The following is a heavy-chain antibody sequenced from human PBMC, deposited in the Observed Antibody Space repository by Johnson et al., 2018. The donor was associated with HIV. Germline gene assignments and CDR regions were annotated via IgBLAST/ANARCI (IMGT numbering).Heavy chain of an antibody. V-gene: IGHV3-30*02. CDR1: GFTFSSYG. Sequence: QVQLVESGGGVVQPGGSLRLSCAASGFTFSSYGMHWVRQAPGKGLEWVSCIRYDGSNKYYADSVKGRFTISRDNAKNSLYLQMNSLRAEETALNYWARITSEAFDIWGQGTMVTVSS. CDR3: ARITSEAFDI. J-gene: IGHJ3*02. D-gene: IGHD1-14*01. CDR2: IRYDGSNK.